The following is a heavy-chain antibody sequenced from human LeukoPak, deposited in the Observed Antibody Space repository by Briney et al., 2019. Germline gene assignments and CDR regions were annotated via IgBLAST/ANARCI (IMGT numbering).Heavy chain of an antibody. CDR1: GYSISSGYY. CDR3: ARGGCSGGSCYSDAFDI. Sequence: SETLSLTCAVSGYSISSGYYWGWIRQPPGKGLEWIGSIYHSGSTYYNPSLKSRVTISVDTSKNQFSLKLSSVTAADTAVYYCARGGCSGGSCYSDAFDIWGQGTMVTVSS. D-gene: IGHD2-15*01. J-gene: IGHJ3*02. CDR2: IYHSGST. V-gene: IGHV4-38-2*01.